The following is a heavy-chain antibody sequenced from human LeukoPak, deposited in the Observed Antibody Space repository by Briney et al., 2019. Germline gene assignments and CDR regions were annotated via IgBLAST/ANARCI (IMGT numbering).Heavy chain of an antibody. D-gene: IGHD3-22*01. J-gene: IGHJ4*02. CDR3: AREVYYDSSGYLDY. Sequence: GSSVKVSCTASGGTFSSYAISWVRQAPGQGLEWMGWISAYNGNTNYAQKLQGRVTMTTDTSTSTAYMELRSLRSDDTAVYYCAREVYYDSSGYLDYWGQGTLVTVSS. V-gene: IGHV1-18*01. CDR2: ISAYNGNT. CDR1: GGTFSSYA.